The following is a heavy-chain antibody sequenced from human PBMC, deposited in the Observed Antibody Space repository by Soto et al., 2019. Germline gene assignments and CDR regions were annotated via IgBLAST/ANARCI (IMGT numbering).Heavy chain of an antibody. V-gene: IGHV3-23*01. CDR3: AKDWFAMVRGNYYYYMDV. Sequence: PGGSLRLSCAASGFTFSSYAMSWVRQAPEKGLEWVSAISGSGGSTYYADSGKGRFTISRDNSKNTVYLQMNRLRAEDTAVYYCAKDWFAMVRGNYYYYMDVWGKGTTVTVSS. CDR2: ISGSGGST. D-gene: IGHD3-10*01. CDR1: GFTFSSYA. J-gene: IGHJ6*03.